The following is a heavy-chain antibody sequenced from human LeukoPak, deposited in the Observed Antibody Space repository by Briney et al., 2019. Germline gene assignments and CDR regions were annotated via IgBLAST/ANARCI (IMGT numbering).Heavy chain of an antibody. V-gene: IGHV3-23*01. CDR3: AREGGSCTSNSCSDYFDY. CDR2: ISGGGGST. D-gene: IGHD6-13*01. J-gene: IGHJ4*02. Sequence: PGGSLRLSCAGSGFTFARHALTWVRQAPGMGLEWVSTISGGGGSTHYADSVEGRFTISRDNSKDTVFLQMNNLRAEDTAIYYCAREGGSCTSNSCSDYFDYWGQGTLVTVSP. CDR1: GFTFARHA.